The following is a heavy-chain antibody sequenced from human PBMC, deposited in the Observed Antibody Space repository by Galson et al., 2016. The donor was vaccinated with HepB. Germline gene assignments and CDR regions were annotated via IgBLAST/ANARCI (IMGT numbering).Heavy chain of an antibody. D-gene: IGHD5-18*01. CDR2: ISSSRSSI. CDR3: ARDRGIQLWSRDGFDH. CDR1: GFTFSTCS. V-gene: IGHV3-21*01. J-gene: IGHJ4*02. Sequence: SLRLSCAASGFTFSTCSVNWVRQVPGRGLEWVSSISSSRSSIYSGYSLKGRFTISRDNAKNSLYLQMKSLRAEDTAVYNCARDRGIQLWSRDGFDHWGQVTLVTVSS.